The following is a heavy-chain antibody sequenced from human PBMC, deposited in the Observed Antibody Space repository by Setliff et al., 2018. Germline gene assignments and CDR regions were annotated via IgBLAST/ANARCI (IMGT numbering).Heavy chain of an antibody. CDR2: IHHSGST. CDR3: ARDNIGPDALDI. J-gene: IGHJ3*02. V-gene: IGHV4-59*11. CDR1: GVSITSHY. Sequence: PSETLSLTCTVSGVSITSHYWSWIRQPPGRALEWIGYIHHSGSTNYNPSLKSRVTLSMDTSRNHFSLNLTSLTAADTALYYCARDNIGPDALDIWGQVTMVTVSS.